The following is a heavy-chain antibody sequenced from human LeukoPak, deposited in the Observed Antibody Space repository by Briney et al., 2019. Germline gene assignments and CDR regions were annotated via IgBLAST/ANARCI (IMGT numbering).Heavy chain of an antibody. CDR2: IYSGGST. J-gene: IGHJ4*02. V-gene: IGHV3-53*01. D-gene: IGHD6-19*01. CDR3: AKDHLPGIVVADRDY. CDR1: GFTVSSNY. Sequence: PGGSLRLSCAASGFTVSSNYMSWVRQAPGKGLEWVSVIYSGGSTDYADSVKGRFTISRDNSKNTLYLQMNSLRAEDTAVYYCAKDHLPGIVVADRDYWGQGTLVTVSS.